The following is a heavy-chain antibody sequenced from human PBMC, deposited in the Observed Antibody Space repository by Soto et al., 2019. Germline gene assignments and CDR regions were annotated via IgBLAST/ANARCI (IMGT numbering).Heavy chain of an antibody. V-gene: IGHV3-9*01. CDR3: AKDFAPALDCSGGSCYSSAFDI. CDR1: GFTFDDYA. Sequence: EVQLVESGGGLVQPGRSLRLSCAASGFTFDDYAMHWVRQAPGKGLEWVSGISWNSGSIGYADSVKGRFTISRDNAKNSLYLQMNSLRAEDTALYYCAKDFAPALDCSGGSCYSSAFDIWGQGTMVTVSS. CDR2: ISWNSGSI. J-gene: IGHJ3*02. D-gene: IGHD2-15*01.